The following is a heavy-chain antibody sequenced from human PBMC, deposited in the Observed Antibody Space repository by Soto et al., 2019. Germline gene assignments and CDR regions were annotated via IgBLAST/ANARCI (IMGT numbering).Heavy chain of an antibody. CDR2: IWYDGSNK. CDR3: AIFDDFWSGYRRSDDY. D-gene: IGHD3-3*01. J-gene: IGHJ4*02. V-gene: IGHV3-33*01. CDR1: VFTFSSYG. Sequence: PWWSLRLSCSASVFTFSSYGMHWVRQAPGKGLEWVAVIWYDGSNKYYADSVKGRFTISRDNSKNTLYLQMNSLRAEDTAVYYCAIFDDFWSGYRRSDDYWGQGTLVTVSS.